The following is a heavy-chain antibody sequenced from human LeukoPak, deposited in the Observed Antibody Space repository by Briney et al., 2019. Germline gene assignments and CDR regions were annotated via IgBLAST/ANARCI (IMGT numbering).Heavy chain of an antibody. D-gene: IGHD5-18*01. Sequence: ASVKVSCKASGGTFSSYAISWVRQAPGQGLEWMGGIIPIFGTTNYAQKFQDRVTITADKSTSTAYMELSSLRSEDTAVYYCAREGSLYGYHSFDSWGQGTLITVSS. CDR2: IIPIFGTT. J-gene: IGHJ4*02. CDR1: GGTFSSYA. V-gene: IGHV1-69*06. CDR3: AREGSLYGYHSFDS.